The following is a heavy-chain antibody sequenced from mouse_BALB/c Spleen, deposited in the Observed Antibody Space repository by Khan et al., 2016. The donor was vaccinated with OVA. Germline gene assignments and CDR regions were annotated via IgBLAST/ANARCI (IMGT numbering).Heavy chain of an antibody. Sequence: VQLKELGPSLVKPSQTLSLSCSVTSDSITSGFWNWIRKFPGNKFEYLGYITYSGNIYYNPSLKSRISITRDTSKSQYYLQLNSVTTEDTATYYCARSYGSWAMDYWGQGTSVTVSS. V-gene: IGHV3-8*02. D-gene: IGHD1-1*01. CDR1: SDSITSGF. CDR2: ITYSGNI. CDR3: ARSYGSWAMDY. J-gene: IGHJ4*01.